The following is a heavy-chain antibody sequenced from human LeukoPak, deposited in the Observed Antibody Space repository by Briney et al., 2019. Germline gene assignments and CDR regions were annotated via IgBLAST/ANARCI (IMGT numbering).Heavy chain of an antibody. Sequence: GGSLILTCTASGFTFSTYAMTWVRQAPGKGLEWISSMSSGGSYIYYSDSVRGRFTISRDNAKSSLYLVMNSLRAEDTAIYYCARDRPTGSSQVFVEQWGPGTLVTVSS. CDR1: GFTFSTYA. D-gene: IGHD6-13*01. J-gene: IGHJ4*02. CDR3: ARDRPTGSSQVFVEQ. V-gene: IGHV3-21*06. CDR2: MSSGGSYI.